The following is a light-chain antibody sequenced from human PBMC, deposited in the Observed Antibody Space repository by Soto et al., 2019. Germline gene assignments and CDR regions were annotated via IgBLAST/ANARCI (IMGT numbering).Light chain of an antibody. Sequence: EIVMTQSPATLSVSPGERVTLSCRASESLSTYLAWYQQKPGQAPRLLIYGASTKATGIPARFSGSGSATDLPLPNRSLPFEDFAGYYCQSYNDWPFTFGQGTKLEI. CDR3: QSYNDWPFT. V-gene: IGKV3-15*01. CDR1: ESLSTY. CDR2: GAS. J-gene: IGKJ2*01.